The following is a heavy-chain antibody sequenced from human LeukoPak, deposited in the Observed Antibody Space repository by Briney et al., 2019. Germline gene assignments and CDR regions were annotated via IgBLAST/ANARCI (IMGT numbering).Heavy chain of an antibody. V-gene: IGHV3-7*02. D-gene: IGHD3-16*01. CDR1: GLTLSNYW. J-gene: IGHJ4*02. CDR2: INPDGGEE. Sequence: GGSLRLSCAVSGLTLSNYWMNWVRQAPGKGLEWVANINPDGGEERYVDSVKGRLVISRGNAKNSLYLQMNSLRAEDTAVYYCAIWGADQNYWGQGTLVTVSS. CDR3: AIWGADQNY.